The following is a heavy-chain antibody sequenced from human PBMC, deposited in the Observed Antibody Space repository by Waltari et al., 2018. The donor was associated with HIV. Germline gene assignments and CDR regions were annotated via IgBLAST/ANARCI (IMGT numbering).Heavy chain of an antibody. D-gene: IGHD3-10*01. V-gene: IGHV1-69*13. J-gene: IGHJ4*02. CDR1: GFTSNNYA. Sequence: QVQLVQSGAEVKKPGSSVKVSCKASGFTSNNYAISWVRQAPGQGLEWMGGVIPIFGSPNYAQKFRGRVTITADESTYTSYMELSSLRFEDTAIYYCARDVGPGTYDFDSWGQGTLVTVSS. CDR2: VIPIFGSP. CDR3: ARDVGPGTYDFDS.